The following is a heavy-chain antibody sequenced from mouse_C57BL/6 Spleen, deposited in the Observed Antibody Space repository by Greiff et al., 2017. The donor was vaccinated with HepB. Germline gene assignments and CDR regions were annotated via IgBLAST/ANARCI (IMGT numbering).Heavy chain of an antibody. Sequence: QVQLKQPGAELVKPGASVKLSCKASGYTFTSYWMHWVKQRPGQGLEWIGMIHPNSGSTNYNEKFKSKATLTVDKSSSTAYMQLSSLTSEDSAVYYCARHYYDYDDAMDYWGQGTSVTVSS. D-gene: IGHD2-4*01. CDR3: ARHYYDYDDAMDY. J-gene: IGHJ4*01. V-gene: IGHV1-64*01. CDR2: IHPNSGST. CDR1: GYTFTSYW.